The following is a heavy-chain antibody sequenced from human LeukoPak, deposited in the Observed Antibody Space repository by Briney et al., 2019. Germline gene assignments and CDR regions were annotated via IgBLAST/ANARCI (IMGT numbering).Heavy chain of an antibody. CDR2: INHSGST. J-gene: IGHJ6*03. CDR1: GGSFSGYY. D-gene: IGHD2-2*01. V-gene: IGHV4-34*01. CDR3: TRDYCSNTSCNYYMDV. Sequence: PSETLSLTCAVYGGSFSGYYWSWIRQPPGKGLEWIGEINHSGSTNYNPSLKSRVTISVDTSKNQFSLKLSSVTAADTAVYYCTRDYCSNTSCNYYMDVWGKGTTVIVSS.